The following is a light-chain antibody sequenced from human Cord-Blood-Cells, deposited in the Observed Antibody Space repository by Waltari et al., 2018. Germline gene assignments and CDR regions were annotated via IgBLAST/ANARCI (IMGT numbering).Light chain of an antibody. Sequence: EIVLMQSPGTLSLSPGERATLSCRASQSVSSSYLAWNQQKPDQAPRLLIYGASSRATGIPCRIRCSGSGTDFTLTISRLETEEFEVYYCQQYSSSPPTWTFGQGTKVEIK. CDR1: QSVSSSY. J-gene: IGKJ1*01. CDR2: GAS. CDR3: QQYSSSPPTWT. V-gene: IGKV3-20*01.